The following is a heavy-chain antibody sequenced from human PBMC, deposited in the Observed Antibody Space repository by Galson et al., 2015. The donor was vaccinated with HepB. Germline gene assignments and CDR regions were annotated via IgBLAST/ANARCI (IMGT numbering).Heavy chain of an antibody. J-gene: IGHJ4*02. CDR2: ISVYNGNT. V-gene: IGHV1-18*01. D-gene: IGHD3-10*01. Sequence: SVKVSCKASGYTFTDYGISWVRQAPGQGPEWMGWISVYNGNTNYVQELQGRVTLTTDTSTSTAYMELRSLRSDDTAVYYCARGSGSGTFYDYWGQGTLVTVSS. CDR1: GYTFTDYG. CDR3: ARGSGSGTFYDY.